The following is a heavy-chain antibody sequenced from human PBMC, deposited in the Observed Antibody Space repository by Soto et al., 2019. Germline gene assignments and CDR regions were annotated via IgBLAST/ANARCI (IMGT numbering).Heavy chain of an antibody. CDR1: GFTFSDYY. Sequence: GGSLRLSCAASGFTFSDYYMSWIRQAPGKGLEWVSYISSSSSYTNYTDTVKGRFTISRDNAKNSLYLQMNSLRAEDTAVYYCARDLYYYDSSGYYYPFDYWGQGTLVTVSS. J-gene: IGHJ4*02. D-gene: IGHD3-22*01. CDR3: ARDLYYYDSSGYYYPFDY. V-gene: IGHV3-11*06. CDR2: ISSSSSYT.